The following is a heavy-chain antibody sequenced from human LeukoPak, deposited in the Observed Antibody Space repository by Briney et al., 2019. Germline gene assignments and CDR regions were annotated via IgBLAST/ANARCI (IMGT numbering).Heavy chain of an antibody. CDR2: IYYSGST. V-gene: IGHV4-30-4*01. CDR1: GGSISSGDYY. J-gene: IGHJ4*02. Sequence: SETLSLTCTVSGGSISSGDYYWSWIRQPPGKGLEWIGYIYYSGSTYYNPSLKSRVTISVDTSKNQFSLKLSSVTAADTAVYYCARADEYQLLSYYFDYWGQGTLVTVSS. D-gene: IGHD2-2*01. CDR3: ARADEYQLLSYYFDY.